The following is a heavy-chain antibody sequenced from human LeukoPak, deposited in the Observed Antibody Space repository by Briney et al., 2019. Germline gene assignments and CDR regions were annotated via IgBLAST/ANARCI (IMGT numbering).Heavy chain of an antibody. CDR1: GFTFSSYA. V-gene: IGHV3-23*01. D-gene: IGHD1-26*01. CDR3: AKAPSSSGRIYYFDY. CDR2: ISGSGGST. J-gene: IGHJ4*02. Sequence: PGGSLRLSCAASGFTFSSYAMSWVRQAPGKGLEWVSAISGSGGSTYYADSVKGRFTISRDNSKNTLYLQMNSLRAEDTAVYYCAKAPSSSGRIYYFDYWGQGTLVTVSS.